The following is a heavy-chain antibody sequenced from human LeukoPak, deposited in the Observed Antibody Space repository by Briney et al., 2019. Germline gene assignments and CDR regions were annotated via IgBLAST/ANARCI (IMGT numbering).Heavy chain of an antibody. J-gene: IGHJ4*02. CDR1: GGTFSSYA. V-gene: IGHV1-69*06. CDR3: ARGRAVAGTPIGIDY. D-gene: IGHD6-19*01. CDR2: IIPIFGTA. Sequence: ASVKVSCKASGGTFSSYAISWVRQAPGQGLEWMGGIIPIFGTANYAQKFQGRVTITADKSTSTAYMELSSPRSEDTAVYYCARGRAVAGTPIGIDYWGQGTLVTVSS.